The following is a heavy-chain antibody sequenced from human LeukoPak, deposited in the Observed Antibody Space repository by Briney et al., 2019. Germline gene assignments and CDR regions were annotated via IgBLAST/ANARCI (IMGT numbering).Heavy chain of an antibody. V-gene: IGHV4-39*01. CDR3: ARLDAHPTRQTPYYFDY. J-gene: IGHJ4*02. Sequence: TSETLSLTCTVSGGSISSSSYYWGWIRQPPGKGLEWIGRIYYSGSTYYNPSLKSRVTISVDTSKNQFSLKLSSVTAADTAVYYCARLDAHPTRQTPYYFDYWGQGTLVAVSS. CDR1: GGSISSSSYY. CDR2: IYYSGST. D-gene: IGHD1-1*01.